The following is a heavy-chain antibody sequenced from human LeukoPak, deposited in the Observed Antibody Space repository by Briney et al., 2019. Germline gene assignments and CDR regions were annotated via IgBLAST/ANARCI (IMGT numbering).Heavy chain of an antibody. CDR1: GGSISSYY. Sequence: SETLSLTCTVSGGSISSYYWSWIRQPPGKGLEWIGYIYYSGSTNYNPSLKSRVTISVDTSKNQFSLKLSSVTAADTAVYYCASLSSDNWGQGTLVTVSP. V-gene: IGHV4-59*08. J-gene: IGHJ4*02. CDR2: IYYSGST. CDR3: ASLSSDN. D-gene: IGHD2-2*01.